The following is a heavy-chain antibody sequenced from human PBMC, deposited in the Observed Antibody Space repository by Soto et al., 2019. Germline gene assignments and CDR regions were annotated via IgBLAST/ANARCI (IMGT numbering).Heavy chain of an antibody. J-gene: IGHJ4*02. V-gene: IGHV4-59*08. CDR2: IYYSGST. Sequence: SETLSLTCTVSGGSISSYYWSWIRQPPGKGLEWIGYIYYSGSTNYNPSLKSRVTISVDTSKNQFSLKLSSVTAADTAVYYCARLPEILDYGDYETFDYWGQGTLVTVSS. D-gene: IGHD4-17*01. CDR1: GGSISSYY. CDR3: ARLPEILDYGDYETFDY.